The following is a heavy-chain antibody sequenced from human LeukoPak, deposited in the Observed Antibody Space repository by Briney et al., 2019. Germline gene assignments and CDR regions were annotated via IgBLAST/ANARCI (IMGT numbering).Heavy chain of an antibody. CDR3: ARGRSSSWYVDFDY. D-gene: IGHD6-13*01. J-gene: IGHJ4*02. V-gene: IGHV4-59*10. CDR2: IYTSGST. CDR1: GGSFSGYY. Sequence: SETLSLTCAVYGGSFSGYYWSWIRQPAGKGLEWIGRIYTSGSTNYNPSLKCRVTMSVDTSKNQFSLKLSSVTAADTAVYYCARGRSSSWYVDFDYWGQGTLVTVSS.